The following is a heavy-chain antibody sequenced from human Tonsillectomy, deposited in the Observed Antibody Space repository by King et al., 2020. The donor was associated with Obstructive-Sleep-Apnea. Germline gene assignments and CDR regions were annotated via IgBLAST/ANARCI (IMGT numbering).Heavy chain of an antibody. J-gene: IGHJ4*02. V-gene: IGHV4-59*01. Sequence: VQLQESGLGLVKPSETLSLTCTVSGGSINGFYWSWIRQPPGKGLEWIGFIYDTGKTNYNPSLKSRVTISIDTSKNQFSLKLTSVTAADTAVYYCARLAAAADTDSWGQGTLVTVSS. D-gene: IGHD6-13*01. CDR2: IYDTGKT. CDR1: GGSINGFY. CDR3: ARLAAAADTDS.